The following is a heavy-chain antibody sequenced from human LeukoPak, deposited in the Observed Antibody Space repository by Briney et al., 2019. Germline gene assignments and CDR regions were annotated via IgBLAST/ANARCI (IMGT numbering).Heavy chain of an antibody. Sequence: TLSLTCTVSGGSISSGSYYWSRIRQPAGKGLEWIGRIYTSGSTNYNPSLKSRVTISVDTSKNQLSLKLSSVTAADTAVYYCARDAGWSGSDAFDIWGQGTMVTVSS. V-gene: IGHV4-61*02. CDR2: IYTSGST. CDR3: ARDAGWSGSDAFDI. CDR1: GGSISSGSYY. J-gene: IGHJ3*02. D-gene: IGHD3-3*01.